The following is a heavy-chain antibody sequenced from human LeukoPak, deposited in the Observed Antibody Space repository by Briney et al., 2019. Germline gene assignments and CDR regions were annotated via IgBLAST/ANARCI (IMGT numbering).Heavy chain of an antibody. D-gene: IGHD6-19*01. CDR2: IYYSGST. J-gene: IGHJ4*02. CDR3: ATGGSSGWYRD. Sequence: SETLSLTCTVSGGSISSYYWSWIRQPPGKGLEWIGYIYYSGSTNYNPSLKSRVTMSVDTSKNQFSLKLSSVTAADTAVYYCATGGSSGWYRDWGQGTLVTVSS. V-gene: IGHV4-59*01. CDR1: GGSISSYY.